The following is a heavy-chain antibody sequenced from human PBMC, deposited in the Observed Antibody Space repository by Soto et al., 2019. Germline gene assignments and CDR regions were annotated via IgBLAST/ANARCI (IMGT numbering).Heavy chain of an antibody. CDR1: GGAFTSYS. D-gene: IGHD1-1*01. CDR3: ARDNTGLAY. V-gene: IGHV1-69*12. J-gene: IGHJ4*02. Sequence: QVHLVQSGAEVKKPGSSVKVSCKASGGAFTSYSFHWVRQAPGQGLEWMGGIIPMSGTTNYALKFQGRVTMTADVPTNTAYIELSSLRSEATSIYYCARDNTGLAYWGQGTLVTVSS. CDR2: IIPMSGTT.